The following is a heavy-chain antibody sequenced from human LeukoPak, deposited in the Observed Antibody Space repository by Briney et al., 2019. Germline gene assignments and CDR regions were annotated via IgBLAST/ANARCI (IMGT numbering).Heavy chain of an antibody. CDR2: INPNSGGT. V-gene: IGHV1-2*02. D-gene: IGHD3-10*01. J-gene: IGHJ5*02. CDR1: GYTFTGYY. CDR3: ARDYYGSGSPRYNWFDP. Sequence: ASVKVSCKASGYTFTGYYMHWVRQAPGQGLEWMGWINPNSGGTNYAQKFQGRVTMTRDTSISTAYMELSRLRSDDTAVYYCARDYYGSGSPRYNWFDPWGQGTLVTVSS.